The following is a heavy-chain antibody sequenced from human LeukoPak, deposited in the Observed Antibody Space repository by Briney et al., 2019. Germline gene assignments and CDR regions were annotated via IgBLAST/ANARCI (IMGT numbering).Heavy chain of an antibody. D-gene: IGHD3-10*01. V-gene: IGHV4-59*08. CDR2: IYYSGTT. CDR1: GVSISTYY. CDR3: ARHKDRSYGSGVDWFDP. J-gene: IGHJ5*02. Sequence: SETLSLTCTVSGVSISTYYWSWFRQPPGKGLEWIAYIYYSGTTNYNPSLKSRVTISVDTSKNQFSLKLTSVTAADTAVYYCARHKDRSYGSGVDWFDPWGQGILVTVSS.